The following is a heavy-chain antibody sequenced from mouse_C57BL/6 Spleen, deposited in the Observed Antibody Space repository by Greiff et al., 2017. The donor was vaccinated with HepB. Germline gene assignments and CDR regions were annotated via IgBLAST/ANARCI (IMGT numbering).Heavy chain of an antibody. CDR1: GFTFSSYA. Sequence: EVKLMESGGGLVKPGGSLKLSCAASGFTFSSYAMSWVRQTPEKRLEWVATISDGGSYTYYPDNVKGRFTISRDNAKNNLYLQMSHLKSEDTAMYYCARSIPGFAYWGQGTLVTVSA. CDR3: ARSIPGFAY. J-gene: IGHJ3*01. CDR2: ISDGGSYT. V-gene: IGHV5-4*03.